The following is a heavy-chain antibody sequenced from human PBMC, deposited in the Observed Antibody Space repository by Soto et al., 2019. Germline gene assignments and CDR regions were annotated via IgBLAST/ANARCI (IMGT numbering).Heavy chain of an antibody. CDR2: IDYSGST. Sequence: PSETLSLTCTVSGGSISSYYWSWIRQPPGKGLEWIGYIDYSGSTKYNPSLKSRVIILVDTSKNQFSLKLSSLTAADTAVYYCARVYSSGWHNWFDPWGQGTLVTVSS. J-gene: IGHJ5*02. CDR1: GGSISSYY. CDR3: ARVYSSGWHNWFDP. D-gene: IGHD6-25*01. V-gene: IGHV4-59*01.